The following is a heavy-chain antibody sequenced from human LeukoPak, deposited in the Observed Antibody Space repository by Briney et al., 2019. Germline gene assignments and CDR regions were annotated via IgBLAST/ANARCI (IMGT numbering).Heavy chain of an antibody. J-gene: IGHJ4*02. D-gene: IGHD6-13*01. CDR3: AKPRYSSSWYGFDY. Sequence: GGSLRLSCAASGFTFSGYAMSWVRQAPGKGLEWVSAISGSGGSTYYADTVKGRFTISRDNSKNTLYLQMNSLRAEDTAVYYCAKPRYSSSWYGFDYWGQGTLVTVSS. V-gene: IGHV3-23*01. CDR2: ISGSGGST. CDR1: GFTFSGYA.